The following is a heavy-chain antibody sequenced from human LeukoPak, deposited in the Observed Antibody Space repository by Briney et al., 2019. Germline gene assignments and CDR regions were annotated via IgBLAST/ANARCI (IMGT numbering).Heavy chain of an antibody. CDR2: IIPILGIA. CDR1: GGTFSSYA. J-gene: IGHJ4*02. D-gene: IGHD3-16*01. CDR3: ARGIYDYVWGRIDY. Sequence: GASVKVSCKASGGTFSSYAISWVRQAPGQGLEWMGRIIPILGIANYAQKFQGRVTIPADKSTSTAYMELSSLRSEDTAVYYCARGIYDYVWGRIDYWGQGTLVTVSS. V-gene: IGHV1-69*04.